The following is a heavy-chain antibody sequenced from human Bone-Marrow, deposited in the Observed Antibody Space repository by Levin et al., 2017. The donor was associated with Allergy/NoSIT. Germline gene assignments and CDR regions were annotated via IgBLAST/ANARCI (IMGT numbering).Heavy chain of an antibody. CDR3: ASDPMIGANWFDP. Sequence: GSLRLSCAVSGGSISSYYWSWIRQPAGKGLEWIGRIYTSGSTNYNPSLKSRVTMSVDTSKNQFSLKLSSVTAADTAVYYCASDPMIGANWFDPWGQGTLVTVSS. D-gene: IGHD3-22*01. CDR1: GGSISSYY. CDR2: IYTSGST. J-gene: IGHJ5*02. V-gene: IGHV4-4*07.